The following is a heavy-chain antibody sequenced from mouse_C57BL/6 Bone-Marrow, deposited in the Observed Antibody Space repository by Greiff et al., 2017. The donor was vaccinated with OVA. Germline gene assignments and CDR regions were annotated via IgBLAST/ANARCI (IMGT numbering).Heavy chain of an antibody. Sequence: QVQLQQPGAELVKPGASVKLSCKASGYTFTSYWMQWVKQRPGQGLEWIGEIDPSDSYTNYNQKFKGKATLTVDTSSSTAYMQLSSLTSEDSAVYYCARGEDYYAPAWFAYWGQGTLVTVSA. CDR3: ARGEDYYAPAWFAY. V-gene: IGHV1-50*01. D-gene: IGHD1-1*01. CDR1: GYTFTSYW. J-gene: IGHJ3*01. CDR2: IDPSDSYT.